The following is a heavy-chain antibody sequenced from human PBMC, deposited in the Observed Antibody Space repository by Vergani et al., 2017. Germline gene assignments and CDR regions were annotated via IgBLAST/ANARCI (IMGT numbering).Heavy chain of an antibody. Sequence: EVQLVQSGAEVKKPGESLKISCKGSGYSFTSYWIGWVRQMPGKGLEWMGIIYPGDSDTRYSPSFPGQVTISADKSISTAYLQWSSLKASDTAMYYCARAPGYCSGGSCLNWFDPWGQGTLVTVSS. D-gene: IGHD2-15*01. J-gene: IGHJ5*02. CDR1: GYSFTSYW. CDR3: ARAPGYCSGGSCLNWFDP. CDR2: IYPGDSDT. V-gene: IGHV5-51*01.